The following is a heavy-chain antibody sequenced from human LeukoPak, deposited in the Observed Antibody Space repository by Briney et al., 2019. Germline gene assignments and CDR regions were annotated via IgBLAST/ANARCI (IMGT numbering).Heavy chain of an antibody. CDR2: INPNSGGT. Sequence: ASVKVSCKASGYTFTGYYMHWVRQAPGQGLEWMGWINPNSGGTNYAQKFQGRVTMTRDTSISTAYMELSRLRSDDTAVYYCARETIYYDILTGYLNWFDPWSQGTLVTVSS. CDR1: GYTFTGYY. CDR3: ARETIYYDILTGYLNWFDP. V-gene: IGHV1-2*02. J-gene: IGHJ5*02. D-gene: IGHD3-9*01.